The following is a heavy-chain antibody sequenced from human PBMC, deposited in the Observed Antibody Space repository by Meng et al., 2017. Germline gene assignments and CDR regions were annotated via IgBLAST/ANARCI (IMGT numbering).Heavy chain of an antibody. D-gene: IGHD3-16*02. Sequence: GESLKISCAASGFTFSSYSMNWVRQAPGKGLEWVSSISSSSSYIYYADSVKGRFTISRDNAKNSLYLQMNSLRAEDTAVYYCARDIEGGVIVSYYYYGMDVWGQGPTVTVSS. CDR1: GFTFSSYS. CDR3: ARDIEGGVIVSYYYYGMDV. CDR2: ISSSSSYI. J-gene: IGHJ6*02. V-gene: IGHV3-21*01.